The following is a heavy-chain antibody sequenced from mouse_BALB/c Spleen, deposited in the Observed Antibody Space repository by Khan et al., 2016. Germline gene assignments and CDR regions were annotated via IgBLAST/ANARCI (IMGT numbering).Heavy chain of an antibody. J-gene: IGHJ3*01. CDR1: GYTFTDYS. CDR2: INTETGEP. V-gene: IGHV9-2-1*01. D-gene: IGHD2-3*01. Sequence: QIQLVQSGPELKKPGETVKISCKASGYTFTDYSIHWVKQTPGKGLKWMAWINTETGEPTYADDFKGRFAFSLETSANTAYLQINNLKNEDTATYFCASGWLLWGQGTLVTVSA. CDR3: ASGWLL.